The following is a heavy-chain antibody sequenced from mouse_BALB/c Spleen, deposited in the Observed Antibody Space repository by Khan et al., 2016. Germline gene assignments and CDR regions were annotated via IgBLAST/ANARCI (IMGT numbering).Heavy chain of an antibody. CDR2: IYPGDGDT. D-gene: IGHD2-4*01. V-gene: IGHV1-87*01. CDR3: ARGNSYYDYDY. CDR1: GYTFTSYW. J-gene: IGHJ2*01. Sequence: QVQLQQSGAELARPGASVTLSCKASGYTFTSYWMQWVKQRPGQGLEWIGAIYPGDGDTRYTQKFKGKATLTADKSSSTAYMQLSSLASEDSAVYYCARGNSYYDYDYGGQGTTLTVSS.